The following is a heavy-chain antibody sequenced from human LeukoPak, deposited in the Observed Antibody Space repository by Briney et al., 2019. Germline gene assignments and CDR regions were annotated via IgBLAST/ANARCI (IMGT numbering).Heavy chain of an antibody. Sequence: ASVKVSCKASGYTFTSYGISWVRQAPGQGLEWMGWISAYNGNTNYAQKLQGRVTMTTDTSTSTAYMELRSLRSDDTAVYYCARSTARYRYYDSSGYYEIDYWGQGTLVTVSS. V-gene: IGHV1-18*01. CDR1: GYTFTSYG. CDR2: ISAYNGNT. J-gene: IGHJ4*02. CDR3: ARSTARYRYYDSSGYYEIDY. D-gene: IGHD3-22*01.